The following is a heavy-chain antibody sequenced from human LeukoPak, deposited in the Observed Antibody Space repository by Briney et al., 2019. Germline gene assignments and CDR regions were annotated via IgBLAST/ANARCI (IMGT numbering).Heavy chain of an antibody. CDR3: ARSPYTAMVTVNWFDP. CDR2: IYHSGST. D-gene: IGHD5-18*01. Sequence: KPSETLSLTCSVSGGSINNYYWSWIRQPPGKGLEWIGYIYHSGSTKYNPSLKSRVTISVDTSKNQFSLKLTSVTAADTAVYYCARSPYTAMVTVNWFDPWGQGTLVTVSS. V-gene: IGHV4-59*01. J-gene: IGHJ5*02. CDR1: GGSINNYY.